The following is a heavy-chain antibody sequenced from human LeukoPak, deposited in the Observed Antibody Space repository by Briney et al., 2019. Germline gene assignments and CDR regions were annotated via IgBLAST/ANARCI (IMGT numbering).Heavy chain of an antibody. V-gene: IGHV1-69*13. D-gene: IGHD3-22*01. J-gene: IGHJ3*02. CDR3: AGATYYYDSSGSDAFDI. CDR1: GGTFSSYA. CDR2: IIPIFGTA. Sequence: SVKVSCKASGGTFSSYAISWVRQAPGQGLEWMGGIIPIFGTANYAQKFQGRVTITADESTSTAYMELSSLRSEDTAVYYCAGATYYYDSSGSDAFDIWGQGTMVTVSS.